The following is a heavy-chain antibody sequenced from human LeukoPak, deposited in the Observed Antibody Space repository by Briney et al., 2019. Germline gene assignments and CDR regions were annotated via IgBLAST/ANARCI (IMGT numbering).Heavy chain of an antibody. V-gene: IGHV4-34*01. Sequence: SETLSLTCAVYGGSLSGYYWSWIRQPPGKGLEWIGEINHSGGTNYNPSLKSRVTISVDTSKNQFSLKLSSVTAADTAVYYCARGRGWFDPWGQGTLVTVSS. J-gene: IGHJ5*02. CDR1: GGSLSGYY. D-gene: IGHD3-10*01. CDR2: INHSGGT. CDR3: ARGRGWFDP.